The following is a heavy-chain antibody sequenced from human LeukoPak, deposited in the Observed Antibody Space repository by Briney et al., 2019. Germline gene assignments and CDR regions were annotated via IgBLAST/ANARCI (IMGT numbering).Heavy chain of an antibody. Sequence: ASVKVSCKASGYTFTGYYMHWVRQAPGQGLEWMGWINPNSGGTNYAQKFQGRVTMTRDTSISTAYMELSRLRSDDTAVYCCAREAAAAYYYYMDVWGKGTTVTVSS. CDR2: INPNSGGT. D-gene: IGHD6-13*01. CDR1: GYTFTGYY. CDR3: AREAAAAYYYYMDV. V-gene: IGHV1-2*02. J-gene: IGHJ6*03.